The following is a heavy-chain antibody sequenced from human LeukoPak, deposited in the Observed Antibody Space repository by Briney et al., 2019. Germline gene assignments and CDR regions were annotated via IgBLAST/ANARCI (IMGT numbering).Heavy chain of an antibody. D-gene: IGHD6-13*01. CDR1: GYTFTGYY. CDR2: INLNSGGT. Sequence: ASVKVSCKASGYTFTGYYMHWVRQAPGQGLEWMGWINLNSGGTNYAQKFQGRVTMTRGTSISTAYMELSRLRSDDTAVYYCARVGTAIGSWLSYWGQGTLVTVSS. V-gene: IGHV1-2*02. J-gene: IGHJ4*02. CDR3: ARVGTAIGSWLSY.